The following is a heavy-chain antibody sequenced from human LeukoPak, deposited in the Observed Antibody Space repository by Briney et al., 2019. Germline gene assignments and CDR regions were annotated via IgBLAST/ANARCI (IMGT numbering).Heavy chain of an antibody. CDR1: GFTFSGYP. Sequence: PGKSLRLSCAASGFTFSGYPIHWVRQAPGKGLEWVAVISYDGSNKYYADSVTGRFTISRDNSKNTLYLQMNSLRAEDTAVYYCARSVGATEYWGQGTLVTVSS. D-gene: IGHD1-26*01. J-gene: IGHJ4*02. V-gene: IGHV3-30-3*01. CDR3: ARSVGATEY. CDR2: ISYDGSNK.